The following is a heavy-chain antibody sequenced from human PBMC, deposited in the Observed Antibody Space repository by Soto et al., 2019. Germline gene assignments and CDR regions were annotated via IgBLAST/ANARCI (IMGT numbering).Heavy chain of an antibody. V-gene: IGHV3-30*18. CDR1: GFTFSSYG. Sequence: GGSLRLSCAASGFTFSSYGMHWVRQAPGKGLEWVAVISYDGSNKYYADSVKGRFTISRDNSKNTLYLQMNSLRAEDTAVYYCAKARGYCSSTSCYAGRFDYWGQGTLVTVSS. CDR2: ISYDGSNK. J-gene: IGHJ4*02. D-gene: IGHD2-2*01. CDR3: AKARGYCSSTSCYAGRFDY.